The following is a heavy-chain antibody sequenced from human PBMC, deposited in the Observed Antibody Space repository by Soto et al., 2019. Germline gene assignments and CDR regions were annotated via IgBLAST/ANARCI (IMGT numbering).Heavy chain of an antibody. J-gene: IGHJ5*01. CDR3: AKDGYENWFDS. Sequence: PSETLSLTCTVTGAPINSYYWSWIRQPSGKGLEWIGYIYNSGTTNYNPSLKSRVTISVDTSKNQFSLKLTSVTAADTAFYYCAKDGYENWFDSWGQGTLVTVSS. D-gene: IGHD5-12*01. CDR1: GAPINSYY. V-gene: IGHV4-59*01. CDR2: IYNSGTT.